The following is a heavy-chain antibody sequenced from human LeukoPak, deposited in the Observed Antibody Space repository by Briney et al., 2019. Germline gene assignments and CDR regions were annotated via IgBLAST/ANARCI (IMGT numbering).Heavy chain of an antibody. CDR1: GFTFNTYP. J-gene: IGHJ4*02. Sequence: GGSLRLSCTASGFTFNTYPMHWVSQAPGKGLVWVSRVYSDGSDSRHADSVKGRFTISRDNAKNTLYLQMNSLRVEDTAVYYCTRGANWAFDYWGQGTLVTVSS. V-gene: IGHV3-74*01. CDR3: TRGANWAFDY. D-gene: IGHD1-1*01. CDR2: VYSDGSDS.